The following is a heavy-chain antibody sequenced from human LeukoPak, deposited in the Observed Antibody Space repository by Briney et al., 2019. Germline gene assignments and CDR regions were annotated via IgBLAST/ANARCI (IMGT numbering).Heavy chain of an antibody. CDR2: IFYSGRT. D-gene: IGHD3-10*01. CDR3: ARRGVYGSGSYFGY. Sequence: SETLPLTCTVSGGSISSGSYYWGWIRQTPGKGLEWIGNIFYSGRTYYKPPLKSRVTISVDTSKNQFSLKLNSVTAADTAVYYCARRGVYGSGSYFGYWGQGTLVTVSS. J-gene: IGHJ4*02. CDR1: GGSISSGSYY. V-gene: IGHV4-39*01.